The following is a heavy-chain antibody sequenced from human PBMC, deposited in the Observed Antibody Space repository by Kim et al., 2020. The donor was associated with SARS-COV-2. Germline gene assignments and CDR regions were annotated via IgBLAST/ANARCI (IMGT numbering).Heavy chain of an antibody. D-gene: IGHD6-19*01. V-gene: IGHV3-23*01. J-gene: IGHJ5*02. CDR3: AKLRSGWYVVFAWFDP. CDR2: ISGSGGST. CDR1: GFTFSSYA. Sequence: GGSLRLSCAASGFTFSSYAMSWVRQAPGKGLEWVSAISGSGGSTYYADSVQGRFTISRDNSKNTLYLQMNSLRAEDTAVYYCAKLRSGWYVVFAWFDPWGQGTLVTVSS.